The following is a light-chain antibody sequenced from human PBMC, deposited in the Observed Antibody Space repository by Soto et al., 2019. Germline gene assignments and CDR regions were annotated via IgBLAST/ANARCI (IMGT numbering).Light chain of an antibody. Sequence: ILLTQSPSSLSASVGYRFTITCRASQGIDTSLTWYQQKPGKAPKLLIYAPSNFQSGVPSRFSGSGSGTHFTLTISSLQPEDFATYYCQQLHGYPITFGQGTRLEIK. CDR2: APS. CDR1: QGIDTS. CDR3: QQLHGYPIT. J-gene: IGKJ5*01. V-gene: IGKV1-9*01.